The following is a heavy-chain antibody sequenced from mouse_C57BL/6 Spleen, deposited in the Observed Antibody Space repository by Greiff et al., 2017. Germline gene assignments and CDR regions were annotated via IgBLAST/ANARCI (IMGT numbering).Heavy chain of an antibody. V-gene: IGHV1-39*01. CDR2: INPNYGST. CDR3: ATGTYYYDY. D-gene: IGHD4-1*01. J-gene: IGHJ2*01. CDR1: GYSFTDYY. Sequence: VQLQQSGPELVKPGASVKISCKASGYSFTDYYMNWVKQSTGKGLEWIGVINPNYGSTSYNQKFKGKATLTVDQSSSTAYMQLNSLTSEDSAVDYCATGTYYYDYWGQGTTLTVSS.